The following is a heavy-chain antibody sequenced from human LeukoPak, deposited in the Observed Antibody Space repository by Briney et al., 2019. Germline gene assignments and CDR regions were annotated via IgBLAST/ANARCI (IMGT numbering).Heavy chain of an antibody. D-gene: IGHD6-6*01. Sequence: PSQTLSLTCTVSGGSISSGGYYWSWIRQHPGKGLEWIGYIYYSGSTYYNPSLKSRVTISVDTSKNQFSLKLSSVTAADTAVYYCARGIAARRYYYYYYYMDVWGQGALVSVSS. CDR3: ARGIAARRYYYYYYYMDV. V-gene: IGHV4-31*03. CDR1: GGSISSGGYY. CDR2: IYYSGST. J-gene: IGHJ6*03.